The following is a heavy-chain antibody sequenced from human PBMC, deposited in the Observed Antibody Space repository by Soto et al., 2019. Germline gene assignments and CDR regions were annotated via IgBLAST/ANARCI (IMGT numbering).Heavy chain of an antibody. CDR1: GYTFTSYA. D-gene: IGHD3-10*01. J-gene: IGHJ6*02. Sequence: ASVKVSCKASGYTFTSYAMHWVRQAPGQRLEWMGWINAGNGNTKYSQKFQGRVTFTRDTSASTAYMELSSLRSEDTAAYYCASRSRGLYYGSGSYYNPSWYYYYGMDVWGQGTTVTVSS. V-gene: IGHV1-3*01. CDR2: INAGNGNT. CDR3: ASRSRGLYYGSGSYYNPSWYYYYGMDV.